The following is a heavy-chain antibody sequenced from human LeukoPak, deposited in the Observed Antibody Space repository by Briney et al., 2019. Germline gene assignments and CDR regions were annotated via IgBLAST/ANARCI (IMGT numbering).Heavy chain of an antibody. J-gene: IGHJ4*02. D-gene: IGHD3-22*01. V-gene: IGHV1-69*06. Sequence: GASVKVSCKASGGTYSSYAISWVRQAPGQGLEWMGGIIPIFGTANYAQKFQGRVTITADKSTSTAYMELSSLRSEDTAVYYCARVGRDYYDSSGYYSFDYWGQGTLVTVSS. CDR2: IIPIFGTA. CDR1: GGTYSSYA. CDR3: ARVGRDYYDSSGYYSFDY.